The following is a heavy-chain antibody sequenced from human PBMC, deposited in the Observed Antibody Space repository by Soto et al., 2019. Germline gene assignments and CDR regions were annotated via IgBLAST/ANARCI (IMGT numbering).Heavy chain of an antibody. Sequence: QVQLVQSGAEVKKPGASVKVSCKASGYTFTGYYMHWVRQAPGQGLEWMGWINPNSGGTNYAQKFQGRVTMTRDTSISTAYMELSRLRSDATAVYYCARDGIVGARAYYGMDVWGQGTTVTVSS. CDR3: ARDGIVGARAYYGMDV. CDR2: INPNSGGT. J-gene: IGHJ6*02. V-gene: IGHV1-2*02. CDR1: GYTFTGYY. D-gene: IGHD1-26*01.